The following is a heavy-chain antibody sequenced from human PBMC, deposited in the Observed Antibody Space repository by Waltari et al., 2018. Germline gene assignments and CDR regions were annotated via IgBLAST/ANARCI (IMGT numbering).Heavy chain of an antibody. V-gene: IGHV3-30*02. Sequence: QVQLVESGGGVVQPGGSLRLSCAASGFTFSSYGMHWVRQAPGKGLEWVAFIRYDGSNKYYADSVKGRFTISRDNSKNTLYLQMNSLRAEDTAVYYCAKIATVIGSFDYWGQGTLVTVSS. CDR2: IRYDGSNK. J-gene: IGHJ4*02. CDR3: AKIATVIGSFDY. D-gene: IGHD4-17*01. CDR1: GFTFSSYG.